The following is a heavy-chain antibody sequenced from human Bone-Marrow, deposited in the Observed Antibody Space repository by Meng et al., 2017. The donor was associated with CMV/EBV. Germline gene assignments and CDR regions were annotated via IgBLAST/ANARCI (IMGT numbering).Heavy chain of an antibody. V-gene: IGHV4-61*01. Sequence: SETLSLTCTVSGGSVSRDTYFWSWIRQPPGKGLEWIGYIHYSGGTNYSPSLKSRVSISIDTSRNQFSLKLTSVAAADTAVYYCARDLFRYSRSSELQPWGQGTLVTVYS. D-gene: IGHD6-6*01. CDR1: GGSVSRDTYF. J-gene: IGHJ5*02. CDR2: IHYSGGT. CDR3: ARDLFRYSRSSELQP.